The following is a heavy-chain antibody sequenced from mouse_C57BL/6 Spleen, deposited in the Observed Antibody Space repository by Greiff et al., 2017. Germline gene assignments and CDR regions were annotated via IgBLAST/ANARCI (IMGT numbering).Heavy chain of an antibody. V-gene: IGHV1-82*01. CDR2: IYPGDGDT. J-gene: IGHJ4*01. D-gene: IGHD3-1*01. CDR1: GYAFSSSW. Sequence: QVQLKQSGPELVKPGASVKISCKASGYAFSSSWMNWVKQRPGKGLEWIGRIYPGDGDTNYNGKFKGKATLTADKSSSTAYMQLSSLTSEDSAVYFCARSGWGGDAMDYWGQGTSVTVSS. CDR3: ARSGWGGDAMDY.